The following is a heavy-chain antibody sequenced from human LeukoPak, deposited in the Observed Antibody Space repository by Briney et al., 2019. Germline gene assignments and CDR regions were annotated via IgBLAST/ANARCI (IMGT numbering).Heavy chain of an antibody. J-gene: IGHJ4*02. D-gene: IGHD3-10*01. Sequence: GGSLRLSCAASGFTFSSYAMSWVRQAPGKGLEWVSDVSGTGGSTYYADSVKGRFTISRDNSKNTLYLQMNSLRAEDTAVYYCAKDFYYGSGSEFFDYWGQGTLVTVSS. CDR1: GFTFSSYA. CDR2: VSGTGGST. V-gene: IGHV3-23*01. CDR3: AKDFYYGSGSEFFDY.